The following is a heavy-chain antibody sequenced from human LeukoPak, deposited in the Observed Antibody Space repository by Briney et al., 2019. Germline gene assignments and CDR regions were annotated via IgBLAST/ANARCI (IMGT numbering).Heavy chain of an antibody. CDR3: ARGDFKSGI. J-gene: IGHJ3*02. CDR2: INANSGDT. CDR1: GGTFSSYA. V-gene: IGHV1-2*02. D-gene: IGHD3-3*01. Sequence: ASVKVSCKASGGTFSSYAISWVRQAPGQGLEWMGWINANSGDTNYAQKFQGRVTMTGDTSISTAYMELSSLRSDDTAVYYCARGDFKSGIWGQGTMVTVSS.